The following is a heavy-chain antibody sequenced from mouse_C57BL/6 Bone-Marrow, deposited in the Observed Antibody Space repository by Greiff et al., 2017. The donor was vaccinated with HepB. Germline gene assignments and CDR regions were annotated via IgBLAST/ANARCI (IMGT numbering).Heavy chain of an antibody. Sequence: EVQGVESGGGLVKPGGSLKLSCAASGFTFSSYTMSWVRQTPEQRLEWVATISGGGGNTYYPDSVKGRITISTDNAKNTLYLQMSSLRSEDTALYYCARPYYYGRCSPHYWGQGTSVTVSS. CDR2: ISGGGGNT. J-gene: IGHJ4*01. D-gene: IGHD1-1*01. CDR3: ARPYYYGRCSPHY. CDR1: GFTFSSYT. V-gene: IGHV5-9*01.